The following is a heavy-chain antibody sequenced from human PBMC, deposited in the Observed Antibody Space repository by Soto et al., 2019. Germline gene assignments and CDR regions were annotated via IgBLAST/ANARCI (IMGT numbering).Heavy chain of an antibody. D-gene: IGHD3-3*01. Sequence: QVQLVQSGAEVKKPGSSVKVSCKASGGTFSSYAISWVRQAPGQGLEWMGGIIPIFGTANYAQKFQGRVTITADESTSTAYMELSSLRSEDTAVYYCARAVKTQNHYDFWSGNYYYGMDVWGQGTTVTVSS. CDR3: ARAVKTQNHYDFWSGNYYYGMDV. CDR2: IIPIFGTA. CDR1: GGTFSSYA. J-gene: IGHJ6*02. V-gene: IGHV1-69*01.